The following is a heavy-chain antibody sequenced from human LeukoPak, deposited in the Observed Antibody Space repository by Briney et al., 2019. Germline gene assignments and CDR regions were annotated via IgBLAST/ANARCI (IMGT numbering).Heavy chain of an antibody. CDR1: GDSITSYY. Sequence: SETLSLTCTVSGDSITSYYWSWIRQPPGKGLEWIGYIYHSGTTNYNPSLKSRVTMSVDTSKNQFSLKLSSVTAADTAVYYCARGRDYYDSSAHFDYWGQGTLVTVSS. V-gene: IGHV4-59*12. CDR2: IYHSGTT. J-gene: IGHJ4*02. CDR3: ARGRDYYDSSAHFDY. D-gene: IGHD3-22*01.